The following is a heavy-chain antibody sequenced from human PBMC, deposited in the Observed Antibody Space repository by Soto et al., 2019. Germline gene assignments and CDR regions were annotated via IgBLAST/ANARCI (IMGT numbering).Heavy chain of an antibody. CDR2: ISGSGDST. J-gene: IGHJ6*02. D-gene: IGHD6-13*01. CDR3: SKDRDGAAAGPTKFYGMDV. Sequence: GGSLRLSCAASGFTFSSYAMSWVRQAPGKGLEWVSVISGSGDSTYYADSVRGRFTISRDNSKNTLYLQMNSLRAEDTAVYYCSKDRDGAAAGPTKFYGMDVWGQGTTVTVSS. V-gene: IGHV3-23*01. CDR1: GFTFSSYA.